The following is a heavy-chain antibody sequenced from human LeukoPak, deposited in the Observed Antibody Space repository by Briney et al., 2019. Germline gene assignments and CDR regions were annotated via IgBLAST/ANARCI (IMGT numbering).Heavy chain of an antibody. J-gene: IGHJ6*03. Sequence: SETLSLTCTVSGGSISSSSYYWGWIRQPPGKGLEWIGSIYYSGSTYYNPSLKSRVTISVDTSKNQFSLKLSSVTAADTAVYYCARLNYYDSSGYYYVGPYYYYMDVWGKGTTVTVSS. CDR2: IYYSGST. CDR1: GGSISSSSYY. D-gene: IGHD3-22*01. CDR3: ARLNYYDSSGYYYVGPYYYYMDV. V-gene: IGHV4-39*01.